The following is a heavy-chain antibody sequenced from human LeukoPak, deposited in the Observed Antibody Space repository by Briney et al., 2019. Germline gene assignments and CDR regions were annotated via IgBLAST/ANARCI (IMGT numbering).Heavy chain of an antibody. CDR1: DYTFTSYG. CDR2: ICAYNGNT. CDR3: AGAFGGVGAPLNYYYYYGMDV. J-gene: IGHJ6*02. Sequence: ASVKVSCKSSDYTFTSYGISWVRQAPGQELEWMGWICAYNGNTNYAQKLQGRVTMTTDTSTSTAYMELRSLRSDDTAVDYCAGAFGGVGAPLNYYYYYGMDVWGQGTTVTVSS. V-gene: IGHV1-18*01. D-gene: IGHD1-26*01.